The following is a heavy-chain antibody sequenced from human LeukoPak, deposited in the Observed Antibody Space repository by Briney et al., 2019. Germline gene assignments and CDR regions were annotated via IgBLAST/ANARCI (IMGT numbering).Heavy chain of an antibody. J-gene: IGHJ5*02. CDR3: AVYGGDWQFLS. D-gene: IGHD2-21*02. CDR2: ITYKGSA. Sequence: SETLSLTCAVYNGFDSYYFMLVRQPPGKGLEWIGEITYKGSAKYNSSLMGRATISVDVSQRQFSLKLTSVPAADTATYYCAVYGGDWQFLSWGQGTPVTVSS. CDR1: NGFDSYYF. V-gene: IGHV4-34*01.